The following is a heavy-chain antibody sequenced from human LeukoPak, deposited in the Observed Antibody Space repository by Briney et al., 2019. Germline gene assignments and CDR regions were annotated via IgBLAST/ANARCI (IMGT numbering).Heavy chain of an antibody. CDR3: ARGGRLMVAASYFDY. V-gene: IGHV4-38-2*01. CDR2: ISHTGSA. J-gene: IGHJ4*02. Sequence: PSETLSLTCAVSGYSINSGFSWGWIRQPPGKGLEWIGTISHTGSAYHNPSFKSRVTISVDTSKNQFSLKLTSVTATDTAIYYCARGGRLMVAASYFDYWGQGMLVIVSS. CDR1: GYSINSGFS. D-gene: IGHD2-15*01.